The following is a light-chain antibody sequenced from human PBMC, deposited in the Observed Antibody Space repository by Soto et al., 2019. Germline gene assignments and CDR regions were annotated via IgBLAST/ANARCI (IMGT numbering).Light chain of an antibody. CDR1: QRVRSS. Sequence: IQMTQSPSSLSASVGDRVTITCRASQRVRSSLNWYQQKPVRAPKVLISTTSTLQSGVPSRFTGSGSGTDFTLTISNLQPEDSATYYCQQSYTTPYTFGQGTKVDIK. CDR3: QQSYTTPYT. V-gene: IGKV1-39*01. J-gene: IGKJ2*01. CDR2: TTS.